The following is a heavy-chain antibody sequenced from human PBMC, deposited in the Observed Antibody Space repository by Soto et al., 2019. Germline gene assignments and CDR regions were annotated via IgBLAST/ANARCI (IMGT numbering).Heavy chain of an antibody. J-gene: IGHJ5*02. CDR2: IYYSGST. CDR3: AGSSSWDLNWFDP. Sequence: SETLSLTCTVSGGSISSGGYYWSWIRQHPGKGLEWIGYIYYSGSTYYNPSLKSRVTIPVDTSKNQFSLKLSSVTAADTAVYYCAGSSSWDLNWFDPWGQGTLVTVSS. V-gene: IGHV4-31*03. CDR1: GGSISSGGYY. D-gene: IGHD6-13*01.